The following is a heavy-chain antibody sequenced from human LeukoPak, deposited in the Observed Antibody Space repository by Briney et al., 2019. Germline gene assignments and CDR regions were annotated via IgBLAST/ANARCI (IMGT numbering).Heavy chain of an antibody. Sequence: PGGSLRLSCAASGFTFSSYAMHWVRKAPGKGLEWVAVISYDGSNKYYADSVKGRFTISRDNAKNSLYLQMNSLRAEDTAVYYCARDSTVTTSQFDPWGQGALVTVSS. J-gene: IGHJ5*02. CDR3: ARDSTVTTSQFDP. V-gene: IGHV3-30*04. CDR2: ISYDGSNK. D-gene: IGHD4-17*01. CDR1: GFTFSSYA.